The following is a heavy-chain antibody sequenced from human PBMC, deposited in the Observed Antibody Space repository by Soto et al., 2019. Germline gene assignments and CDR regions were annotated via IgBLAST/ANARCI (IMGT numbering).Heavy chain of an antibody. CDR1: GGSFSGYY. CDR2: INHSGST. J-gene: IGHJ4*02. D-gene: IGHD3-9*01. V-gene: IGHV4-34*01. Sequence: QVQLQQWGAGLLKTSETLSLTCAVYGGSFSGYYWSWIRQPPGKGLEWIGEINHSGSTNYNPSLKSRVTISVDTSKNQFSLKLSSVTAADTAVYYCARPRGYDILTGYSLSPFDYWGQGTLVTVSS. CDR3: ARPRGYDILTGYSLSPFDY.